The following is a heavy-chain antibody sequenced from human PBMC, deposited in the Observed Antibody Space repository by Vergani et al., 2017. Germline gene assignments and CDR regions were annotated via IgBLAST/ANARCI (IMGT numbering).Heavy chain of an antibody. CDR2: ISSSSSYI. CDR1: GFTFSSYS. V-gene: IGHV3-21*01. J-gene: IGHJ1*01. Sequence: EVQLVESGGGLVKPGGSLRLSCAASGFTFSSYSMNWVRQAPGKGLEWVSSISSSSSYIYYADSVKGRCTISRDNAKNSLYLQMNSLRAEDTAVYYCAREAVTQGVFQHWGQGTLVTVSS. CDR3: AREAVTQGVFQH. D-gene: IGHD4-17*01.